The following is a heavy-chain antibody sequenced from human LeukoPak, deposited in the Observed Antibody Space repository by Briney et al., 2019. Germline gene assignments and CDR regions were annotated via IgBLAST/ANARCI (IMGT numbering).Heavy chain of an antibody. V-gene: IGHV3-23*01. CDR1: GFTFSSSA. CDR3: VKGRISEDGLDS. J-gene: IGHJ4*02. CDR2: SIGSSGTT. Sequence: GGSLRLSCAASGFTFSSSAMTWVRQAPGRGLDWVSSIGSSGTTYYADSIKGRFTISRDNPENTLYLQAHSLRAEDSAVYYCVKGRISEDGLDSWGQGTLVTVSS. D-gene: IGHD5-24*01.